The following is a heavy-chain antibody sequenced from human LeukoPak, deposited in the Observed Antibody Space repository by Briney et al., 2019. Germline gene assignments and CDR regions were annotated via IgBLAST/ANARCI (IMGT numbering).Heavy chain of an antibody. CDR1: GFTFSSYF. V-gene: IGHV3-74*01. J-gene: IGHJ4*02. D-gene: IGHD3-22*01. Sequence: GGSLRLSCAASGFTFSSYFMNWVRQAPGKGLVWVSRIYSDGSSTNYADSVKGRFTISRDNAKNTLYLQMNSLRAEDTAVYYCRYYDSSGSQTDYWGQGTLVTVSS. CDR2: IYSDGSST. CDR3: RYYDSSGSQTDY.